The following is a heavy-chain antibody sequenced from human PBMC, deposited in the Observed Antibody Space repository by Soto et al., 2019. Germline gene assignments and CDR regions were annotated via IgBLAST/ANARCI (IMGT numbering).Heavy chain of an antibody. D-gene: IGHD3-16*01. CDR3: AEVEGDNVREYYFDY. J-gene: IGHJ4*02. V-gene: IGHV1-69*06. Sequence: QVQLVQSGAEVKKPGSSVKVSCKASGGTFSSYAISWVRQAPGHGLEWMGGIIPIFGTANYAQKFQGRVTIAADKPTRSGYMEFGSLISEDTAGQYCAEVEGDNVREYYFDYWCQGTLVTVSS. CDR1: GGTFSSYA. CDR2: IIPIFGTA.